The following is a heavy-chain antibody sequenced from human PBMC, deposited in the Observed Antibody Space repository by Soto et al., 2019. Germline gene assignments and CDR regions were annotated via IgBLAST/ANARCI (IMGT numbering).Heavy chain of an antibody. Sequence: EVQLVESGGGLVQPGGSLKLACVASGFPLSDSAIHWVRKASGKGLEWVGRIRSKTNNYATTYGAPVRGRFTLSRDDSKNTAYLLMNNLESVHAAVYYCTRHAGGQVEHSFYHYFMDVWGKVTTVSV. D-gene: IGHD2-15*01. J-gene: IGHJ6*03. CDR1: GFPLSDSA. CDR2: IRSKTNNYAT. CDR3: TRHAGGQVEHSFYHYFMDV. V-gene: IGHV3-73*01.